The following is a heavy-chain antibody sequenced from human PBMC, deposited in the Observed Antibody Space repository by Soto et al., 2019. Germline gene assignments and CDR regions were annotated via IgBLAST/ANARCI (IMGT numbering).Heavy chain of an antibody. J-gene: IGHJ4*02. CDR1: GYSFTSFG. Sequence: GACVKVSCEAPGYSFTSFGIGWVRQTPVRGLEWVGWIDVYQGNTNYAQRCQGRVTRTTDTSPSTAYMELRSLRCDDTAVYYCPKEREIYDSSGYYLDYWGQGTLVTVSS. CDR2: IDVYQGNT. D-gene: IGHD3-22*01. V-gene: IGHV1-18*01. CDR3: PKEREIYDSSGYYLDY.